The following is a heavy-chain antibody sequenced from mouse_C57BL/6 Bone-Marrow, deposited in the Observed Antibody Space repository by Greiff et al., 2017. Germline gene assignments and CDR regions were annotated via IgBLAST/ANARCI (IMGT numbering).Heavy chain of an antibody. Sequence: QVQLKQPGAELVMPGASVKLSCKASGYTFTSYWMLWVKQRPGQGLEWIGEIDPSDSYTNYNQKFKGKSTLTVDKSSSTAYMQLSSLTSEDSAVYYCALPYFDYWGQGTTLTVSS. J-gene: IGHJ2*01. CDR3: ALPYFDY. CDR1: GYTFTSYW. V-gene: IGHV1-69*01. D-gene: IGHD1-1*01. CDR2: IDPSDSYT.